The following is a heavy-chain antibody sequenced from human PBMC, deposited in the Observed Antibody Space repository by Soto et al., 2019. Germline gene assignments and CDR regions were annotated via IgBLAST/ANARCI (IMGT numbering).Heavy chain of an antibody. CDR1: GGSFSGYY. CDR2: INHSGST. CDR3: ARSLTYIWGSYRYFDY. Sequence: PSETLSLTCAVYGGSFSGYYWSWIRQPPGKGLEWIGEINHSGSTNYNPSLKSRVTISVDTSKNQFSLKLSSVTAADTAVYYCARSLTYIWGSYRYFDYWGQGTLVTVSS. V-gene: IGHV4-34*01. J-gene: IGHJ4*02. D-gene: IGHD3-16*02.